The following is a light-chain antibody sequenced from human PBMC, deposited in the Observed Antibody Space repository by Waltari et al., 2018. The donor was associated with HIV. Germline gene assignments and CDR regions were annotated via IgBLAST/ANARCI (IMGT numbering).Light chain of an antibody. CDR2: SNN. CDR3: AAWDDSLNGWV. V-gene: IGLV1-44*01. CDR1: RSNIGRNT. J-gene: IGLJ3*02. Sequence: QSVLTQPPSASGTPGQRVTISCSGSRSNIGRNTVSWYQQLPGTAPKLFIYSNNQRPSWVPDRFSGSKSGTSASLASSGLQSEDEADYYCAAWDDSLNGWVFGGGTKLTVV.